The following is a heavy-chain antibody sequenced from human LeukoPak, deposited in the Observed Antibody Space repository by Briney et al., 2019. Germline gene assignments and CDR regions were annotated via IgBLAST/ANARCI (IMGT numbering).Heavy chain of an antibody. CDR2: VYYSGST. D-gene: IGHD3-10*01. CDR1: GGSITSSSYY. Sequence: PSETLSLTCTVSGGSITSSSYYWGWIRQPPGKGLEWIGSVYYSGSTYYNPSLKSRVTLSVDTSKNQFSVKVTSVTAADTAVYYCARAGWFGEFYGPLDYWGQGSFVTVSS. CDR3: ARAGWFGEFYGPLDY. V-gene: IGHV4-39*07. J-gene: IGHJ4*02.